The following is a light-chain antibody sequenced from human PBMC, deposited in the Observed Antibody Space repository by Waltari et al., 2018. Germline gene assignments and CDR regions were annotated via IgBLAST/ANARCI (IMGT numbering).Light chain of an antibody. Sequence: DIQMTQSPSSLSTSVGDRVTITCRASQGISKALAWYQHKPGQAPRLLLYAASTLQSGVPSRFSGSGSGTEYTLTISNLQPEDFATYYCQQYHITPPYTFGQGTKLEI. CDR3: QQYHITPPYT. J-gene: IGKJ2*01. V-gene: IGKV1-NL1*01. CDR1: QGISKA. CDR2: AAS.